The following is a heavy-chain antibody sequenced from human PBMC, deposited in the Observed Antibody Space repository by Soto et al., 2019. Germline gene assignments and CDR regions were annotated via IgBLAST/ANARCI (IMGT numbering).Heavy chain of an antibody. J-gene: IGHJ5*02. CDR2: MNPNSGNT. Sequence: QVQLVQSGAEVKKPGASVKVSCKASGYTFTSYDINWVRQATGQGLEWMGWMNPNSGNTGYAQKFQGRVTMTRNTSITTAYLELSSLGAEDTAVYYCARRFRRSWDYNWFDPWGQGTLVDVSS. D-gene: IGHD6-13*01. V-gene: IGHV1-8*01. CDR1: GYTFTSYD. CDR3: ARRFRRSWDYNWFDP.